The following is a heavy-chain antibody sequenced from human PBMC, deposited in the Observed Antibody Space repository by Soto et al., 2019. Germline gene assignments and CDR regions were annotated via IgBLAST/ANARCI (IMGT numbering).Heavy chain of an antibody. Sequence: QVQLQESGPGLVKPSETLSLTCTVPGGSISSYYWSWIRQPAGKGLEWIGRIYTSGSTNYNPSLTSRVTMSVDTSKNQFALTLSSVTAADTAVYYCARDPDCSSTSCSPYYYYYGMDVWGQGTTVTVSS. V-gene: IGHV4-4*07. J-gene: IGHJ6*02. CDR1: GGSISSYY. CDR2: IYTSGST. CDR3: ARDPDCSSTSCSPYYYYYGMDV. D-gene: IGHD2-2*01.